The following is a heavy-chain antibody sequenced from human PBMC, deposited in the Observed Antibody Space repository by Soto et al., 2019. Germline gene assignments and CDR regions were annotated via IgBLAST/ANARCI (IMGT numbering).Heavy chain of an antibody. CDR2: INHSGST. V-gene: IGHV4-34*01. D-gene: IGHD6-19*01. Sequence: QVQLQQWGAGLLKPSETLSLTCAVYGGSFSGYYWSWIRQPPGKGLEWIGEINHSGSTNYNPSLTSRVTISVDTSKNQSSRKLGSVTAAGTAVYYCAGGRRRSIAVAGNICWFDSGGQGTLVTVAS. CDR1: GGSFSGYY. CDR3: AGGRRRSIAVAGNICWFDS. J-gene: IGHJ5*01.